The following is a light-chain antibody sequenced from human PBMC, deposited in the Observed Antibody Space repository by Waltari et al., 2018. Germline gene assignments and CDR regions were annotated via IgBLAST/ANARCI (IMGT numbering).Light chain of an antibody. V-gene: IGLV2-8*01. J-gene: IGLJ2*01. Sequence: QSALTQPPSASGSPGQSVTISCTGTSSDVGGYNYVPWYQQHPGKAPKLIIYEVSKRPCGAPGRSSGSKSGTTASLTVSGLRAEDEADYYCSSYAGNNNVVFGGGTKLTVL. CDR3: SSYAGNNNVV. CDR2: EVS. CDR1: SSDVGGYNY.